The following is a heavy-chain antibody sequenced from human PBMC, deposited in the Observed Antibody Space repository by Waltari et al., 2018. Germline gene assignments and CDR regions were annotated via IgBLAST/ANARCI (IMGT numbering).Heavy chain of an antibody. J-gene: IGHJ4*02. CDR3: ARDLYRRYFDY. CDR2: ISSSSSYI. CDR1: GFTFRPYR. V-gene: IGHV3-21*01. Sequence: VQLVESGGGLVKPGGSLSLSCAASGFTFRPYRINWVRQAPGKGLEWVSSISSSSSYIYYADSVKGRFTISRDNAKNSLYLQMNSLRAEDTAVYYCARDLYRRYFDYWGQGTLVTVSS. D-gene: IGHD3-16*02.